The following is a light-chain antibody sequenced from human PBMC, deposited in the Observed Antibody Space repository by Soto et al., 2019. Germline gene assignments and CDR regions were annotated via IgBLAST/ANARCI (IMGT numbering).Light chain of an antibody. CDR3: QQYSTYTPRT. CDR1: QSISIW. V-gene: IGKV1-5*03. J-gene: IGKJ1*01. CDR2: KAS. Sequence: DIQMTQSPSTLSASVGDRVTITCRASQSISIWLAWYQQKPGKAPKILIYKASSLESGVPSRFSGSRSGTEFTLTISSLQPDDFATYYCQQYSTYTPRTSGQGTKADNK.